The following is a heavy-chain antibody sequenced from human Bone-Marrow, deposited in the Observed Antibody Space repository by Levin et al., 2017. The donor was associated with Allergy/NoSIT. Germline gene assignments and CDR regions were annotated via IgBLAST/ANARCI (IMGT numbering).Heavy chain of an antibody. CDR1: GGSISSYY. J-gene: IGHJ6*03. CDR2: IYYSGST. Sequence: SETLSLTCTVSGGSISSYYWSWIRQPPGKGLEWIGYIYYSGSTNYNPSLKSRVTISVDTSKNQFSLKLSSVTAADTAVYYCARGSQSDYYYYMDVWGKGTTVTVSS. D-gene: IGHD4-11*01. V-gene: IGHV4-59*01. CDR3: ARGSQSDYYYYMDV.